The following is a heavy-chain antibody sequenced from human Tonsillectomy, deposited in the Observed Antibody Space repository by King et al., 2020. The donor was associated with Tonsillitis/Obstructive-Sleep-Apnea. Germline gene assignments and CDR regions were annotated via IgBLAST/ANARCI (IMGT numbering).Heavy chain of an antibody. V-gene: IGHV3-33*01. CDR2: IWDDGSNK. CDR1: GFTFSSYG. Sequence: VQLVESGGGVVQPGRSLRLSCAASGFTFSSYGMHWVRQAPGKGLEWGAVIWDDGSNKSYADSVKGRFTISRDNSKNTMYLQMNSLRAEDTAVYYCARTQYHYGFIDYWGQGTLVTVSS. CDR3: ARTQYHYGFIDY. J-gene: IGHJ4*02. D-gene: IGHD2-2*01.